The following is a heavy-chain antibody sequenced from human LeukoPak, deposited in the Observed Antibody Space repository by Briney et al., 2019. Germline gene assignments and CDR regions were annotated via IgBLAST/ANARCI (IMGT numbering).Heavy chain of an antibody. V-gene: IGHV4-59*01. CDR3: ARMRLYSSSWYFDY. CDR1: GGSISSYY. Sequence: SETLSLTCTVSGGSISSYYWSWIRQPPGKGLEWIGYIYYSGSTNYNPSLKSRVTISVDTSKNQFSLKLSSVTAADTAVFYCARMRLYSSSWYFDYWGQGTLVTVSS. D-gene: IGHD6-13*01. CDR2: IYYSGST. J-gene: IGHJ4*02.